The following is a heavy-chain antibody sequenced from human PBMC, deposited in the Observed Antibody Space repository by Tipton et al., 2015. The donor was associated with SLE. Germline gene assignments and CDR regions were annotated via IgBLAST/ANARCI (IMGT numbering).Heavy chain of an antibody. CDR2: IWYDGSNK. D-gene: IGHD3-16*01. J-gene: IGHJ2*01. Sequence: SGFTFSSYGMHWVRQAPGKGLEWVAVIWYDGSNKYYADSVKGRFTISRDNSKNTLYLQMNSLRAEDTAVYYCAKDKRGHWYFDLWGRGTLVTVSS. V-gene: IGHV3-33*06. CDR3: AKDKRGHWYFDL. CDR1: GFTFSSYG.